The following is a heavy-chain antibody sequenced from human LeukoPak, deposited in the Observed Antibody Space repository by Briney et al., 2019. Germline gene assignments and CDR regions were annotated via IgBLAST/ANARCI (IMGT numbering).Heavy chain of an antibody. CDR3: AKDHCGGDCYYVDI. CDR1: GFTFNSYS. V-gene: IGHV3-30*18. CDR2: ISYDGSNK. J-gene: IGHJ3*02. Sequence: GGSLRLSCAASGFTFNSYSMHWVRQAPGKGLEWVAVISYDGSNKYYADSVKGRFTISRDNSKNTLYLQMNSLRAEDTAVYYCAKDHCGGDCYYVDIWGRGTVVTVSS. D-gene: IGHD2-21*02.